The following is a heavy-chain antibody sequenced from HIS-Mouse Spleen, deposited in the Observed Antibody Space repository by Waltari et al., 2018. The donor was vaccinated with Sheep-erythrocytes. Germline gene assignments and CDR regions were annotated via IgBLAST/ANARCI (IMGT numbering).Heavy chain of an antibody. CDR1: GFTVSSNY. Sequence: EVQLVASGGGLIQPGGSLRLSCEASGFTVSSNYMSGVRQAPGKGLEWVSVIYSGGSTYYADSVKGRFTISRDNSKNTLYLQMNSLRAEDTAVYYCAREVGSYGHPYYFDYWGQGTLVTVSS. V-gene: IGHV3-53*01. CDR3: AREVGSYGHPYYFDY. J-gene: IGHJ4*02. D-gene: IGHD5-18*01. CDR2: IYSGGST.